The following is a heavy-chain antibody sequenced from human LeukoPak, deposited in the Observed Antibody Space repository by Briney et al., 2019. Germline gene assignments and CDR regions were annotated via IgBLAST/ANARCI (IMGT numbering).Heavy chain of an antibody. J-gene: IGHJ4*02. D-gene: IGHD4-23*01. CDR2: IYYSGST. CDR3: ARGVTDTN. CDR1: GGSVSSNTYY. Sequence: PSETLSLTCTVSGGSVSSNTYYWGWIRQPPGEGLEWIATIYYSGSTYYNPSLKSRVTISIDTSKNQFSLKLSSVTAADTAVYYCARGVTDTNWGQGTLVTVSS. V-gene: IGHV4-39*07.